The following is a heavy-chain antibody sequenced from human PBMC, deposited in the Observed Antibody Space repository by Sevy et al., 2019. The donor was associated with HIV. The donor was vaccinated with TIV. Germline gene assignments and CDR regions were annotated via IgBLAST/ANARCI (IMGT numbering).Heavy chain of an antibody. V-gene: IGHV3-49*03. CDR1: GFTFGDYA. D-gene: IGHD3-22*01. CDR2: IRSKDYGGAT. CDR3: TRCYYYDSSGYSDY. J-gene: IGHJ4*02. Sequence: GGSLRLSCTGSGFTFGDYAMSWFRQAPGMGLEWVGFIRSKDYGGATENAASGKGRFTISRDDSKSIADLQMNSLKTEDTAVYYCTRCYYYDSSGYSDYWGQGTLVTVSS.